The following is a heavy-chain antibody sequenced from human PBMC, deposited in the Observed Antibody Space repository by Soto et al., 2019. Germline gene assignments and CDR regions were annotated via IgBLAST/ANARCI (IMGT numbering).Heavy chain of an antibody. V-gene: IGHV5-51*01. CDR3: ARQERGYTGYQED. D-gene: IGHD5-12*01. CDR1: GYTFTSYW. J-gene: IGHJ4*02. CDR2: IYPGDSDT. Sequence: PGESLKISCKGSGYTFTSYWIGWVRQMPGKGLEWMGIIYPGDSDTRYSPSFQGQVTISADKSISTAYLQWGSLKASDTAMYFCARQERGYTGYQEDWGQGIQVTVSS.